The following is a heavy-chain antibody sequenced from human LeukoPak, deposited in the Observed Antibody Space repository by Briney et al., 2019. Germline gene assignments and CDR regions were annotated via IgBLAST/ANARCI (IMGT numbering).Heavy chain of an antibody. CDR1: GGSISSSNYY. CDR3: ANRYCYGGSCSDDC. J-gene: IGHJ4*02. Sequence: KPSETLSLTCTVSGGSISSSNYYWGWIRQPPGKGLEWIGSIYYSGSTYYNPSLKSRVTISVDTSKNQFSLKLSSVTAADTAVYYCANRYCYGGSCSDDCWGQGTLVIVSS. D-gene: IGHD2-15*01. CDR2: IYYSGST. V-gene: IGHV4-39*01.